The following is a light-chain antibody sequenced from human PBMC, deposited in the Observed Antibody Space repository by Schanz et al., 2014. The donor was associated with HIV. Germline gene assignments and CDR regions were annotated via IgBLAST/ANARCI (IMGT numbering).Light chain of an antibody. CDR2: RND. J-gene: IGLJ2*01. Sequence: FVLTQPPSASGTPGQRVTISCSGNSSNIGSNFVYWYQQFPGTAPKRLIYRNDQRPSGVPDRFSGSKSGSSGSLAISGLQAEDEADYYCQSYDGSLRGMVFGGGTKLTVL. V-gene: IGLV1-47*01. CDR3: QSYDGSLRGMV. CDR1: SSNIGSNF.